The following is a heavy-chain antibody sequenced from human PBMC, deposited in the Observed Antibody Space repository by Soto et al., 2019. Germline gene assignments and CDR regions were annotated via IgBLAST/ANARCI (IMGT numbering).Heavy chain of an antibody. CDR1: GGSISSYY. CDR3: ARRGPYYGDYYLDY. CDR2: IYYSGST. J-gene: IGHJ4*02. V-gene: IGHV4-59*08. Sequence: SETLSLTCPVSGGSISSYYLSWIRQPPGKGLEWIGYIYYSGSTNYNPSLKSRVTTSVDTSKNQFSLKLSSVTAADTAVYYCARRGPYYGDYYLDYWGQGTLVTVSS. D-gene: IGHD4-17*01.